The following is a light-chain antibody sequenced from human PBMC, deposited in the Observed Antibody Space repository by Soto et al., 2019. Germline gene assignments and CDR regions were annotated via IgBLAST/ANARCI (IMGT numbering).Light chain of an antibody. J-gene: IGLJ3*02. V-gene: IGLV2-14*01. Sequence: QSALTQPASVSGSPGQSITISCTGTSSDVGAYNYVSWYQQHPGEAPKLMIYEVSNRPSGVSDRFSGSRSGNTASLTISGLQAEDESDYYCISYTSSSTWVFGGGTKLTVL. CDR2: EVS. CDR3: ISYTSSSTWV. CDR1: SSDVGAYNY.